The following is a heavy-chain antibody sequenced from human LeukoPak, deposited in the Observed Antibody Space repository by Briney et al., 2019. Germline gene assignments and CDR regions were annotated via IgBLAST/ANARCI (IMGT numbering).Heavy chain of an antibody. V-gene: IGHV4-38-2*01. D-gene: IGHD2-2*02. Sequence: PTETLSLTCAVSGYSISSGYYWGWIRQPPGKGLEWIGSINHSGRTYYNPSLKSRLTISVDTSKNQFSLKLGSVTAADTAVYYCARVKVPAAIPDYWGRGTLVTVSS. CDR1: GYSISSGYY. CDR3: ARVKVPAAIPDY. J-gene: IGHJ4*02. CDR2: INHSGRT.